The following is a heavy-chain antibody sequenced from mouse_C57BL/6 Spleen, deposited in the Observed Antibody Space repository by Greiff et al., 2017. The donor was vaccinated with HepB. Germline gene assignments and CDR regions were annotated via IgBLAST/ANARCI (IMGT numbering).Heavy chain of an antibody. J-gene: IGHJ2*01. D-gene: IGHD4-1*01. CDR3: ARELDFDY. Sequence: EVQVVESGGGLVKPGGSLKLPCAASGFTFSDYGMHWVRQAPEKGLEWVAYISSGSSTIYYADTVKGRFTISRDNAKNTLFLQMTSLRSEDTAMYYCARELDFDYWGQGTTLTVSS. CDR1: GFTFSDYG. V-gene: IGHV5-17*01. CDR2: ISSGSSTI.